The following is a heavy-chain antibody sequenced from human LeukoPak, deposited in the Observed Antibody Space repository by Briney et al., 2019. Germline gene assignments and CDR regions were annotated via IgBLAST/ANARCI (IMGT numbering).Heavy chain of an antibody. Sequence: GESLKISCKGSGYSFTSYWIGRVRQMPGKGLEWMGIIYPGDSDTRYSPSFQGQVTISADKSISTAYLQWSSLKASDTAMYYCARGVSKYCTNGVCYQRFNWFDPWGQGTLVTVSS. CDR2: IYPGDSDT. V-gene: IGHV5-51*01. CDR1: GYSFTSYW. J-gene: IGHJ5*02. CDR3: ARGVSKYCTNGVCYQRFNWFDP. D-gene: IGHD2-8*01.